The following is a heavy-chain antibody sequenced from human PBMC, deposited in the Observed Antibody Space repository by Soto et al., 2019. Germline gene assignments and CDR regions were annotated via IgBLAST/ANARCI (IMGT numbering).Heavy chain of an antibody. CDR2: IYHSGST. CDR1: GGSISSGGYS. CDR3: ARDRGGAILKGWLDP. V-gene: IGHV4-30-2*01. Sequence: PSETLSLTCAVSGGSISSGGYSWSWIRQPPGKGLEWIGYIYHSGSTYYNPSLKSRVTISVDRSKNQFSLKLSSVTAADTAVYYCARDRGGAILKGWLDPWGQGTLVTVSS. J-gene: IGHJ5*02. D-gene: IGHD4-17*01.